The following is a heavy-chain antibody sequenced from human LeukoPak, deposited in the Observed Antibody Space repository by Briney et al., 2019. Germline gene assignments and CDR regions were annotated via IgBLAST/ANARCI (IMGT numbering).Heavy chain of an antibody. V-gene: IGHV1-8*01. CDR3: ARLMKSGGRPPWFDP. D-gene: IGHD2-15*01. CDR2: MNPNSGNT. J-gene: IGHJ5*02. CDR1: GYTFTSYD. Sequence: GASVKVSCKASGYTFTSYDINWVRQATGQGLEWMGWMNPNSGNTGYAQKFQGRVTMTRNASISTAYMELSSLRSEDTAVYYCARLMKSGGRPPWFDPWGQGTLVTVSS.